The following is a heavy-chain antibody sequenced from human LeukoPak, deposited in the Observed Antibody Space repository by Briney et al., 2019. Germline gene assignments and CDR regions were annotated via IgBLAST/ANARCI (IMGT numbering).Heavy chain of an antibody. CDR3: AREGYSSGWFRL. V-gene: IGHV3-23*01. J-gene: IGHJ4*02. CDR1: GFSFTDYA. D-gene: IGHD6-19*01. Sequence: GGSLRLSCAASGFSFTDYAMSWARQPPGKGLEWVSAVSGHGDTTDYVDSVKGRFTISRDNSRNTVHLQIDSLRIEDTGVYYCAREGYSSGWFRLWGQGTLVTVSS. CDR2: VSGHGDTT.